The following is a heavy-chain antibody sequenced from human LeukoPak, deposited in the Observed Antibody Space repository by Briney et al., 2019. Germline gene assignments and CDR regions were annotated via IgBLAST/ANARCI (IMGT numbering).Heavy chain of an antibody. J-gene: IGHJ4*02. D-gene: IGHD6-13*01. CDR1: GGSFSGYY. CDR3: ARGYSSSWYSFDY. CDR2: INHSGST. Sequence: SETLSLTCAAKGGSFSGYYWSWIRQPPGKGLEWIGEINHSGSTNYNPSLKSRVTISVDTSKNQFSLKLSSVTAADTAVYYCARGYSSSWYSFDYWGQGTLVTVSS. V-gene: IGHV4-34*01.